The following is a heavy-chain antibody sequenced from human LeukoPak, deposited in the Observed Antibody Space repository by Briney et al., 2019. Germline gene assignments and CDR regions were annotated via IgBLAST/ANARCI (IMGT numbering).Heavy chain of an antibody. CDR2: IYYSGST. CDR3: AKGGGRFEY. J-gene: IGHJ4*02. CDR1: GGSISPYY. D-gene: IGHD2-15*01. Sequence: SETLSLTCTVSGGSISPYYWSWIRQPPGKGLEWIGYIYYSGSTNYNPSLKSRVTISVDTSKNQFSLKLNSVTAADTAVYYSAKGGGRFEYWGQGTLVTVSS. V-gene: IGHV4-59*01.